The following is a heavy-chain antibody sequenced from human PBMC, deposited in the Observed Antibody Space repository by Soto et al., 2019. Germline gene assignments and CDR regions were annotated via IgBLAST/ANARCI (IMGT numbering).Heavy chain of an antibody. D-gene: IGHD3-22*01. V-gene: IGHV3-30-3*01. CDR3: ARGPSYYYDSSGLGMDV. CDR1: GFTFRSYA. Sequence: PGGSLRLSCAASGFTFRSYAMHWVRQAPGKGLEWVAVISYDGSNKYYADSVKGRFTISRDNSKNTLYLHMNSLRAEDTAVYYCARGPSYYYDSSGLGMDVWGQGTTVTVSS. CDR2: ISYDGSNK. J-gene: IGHJ6*02.